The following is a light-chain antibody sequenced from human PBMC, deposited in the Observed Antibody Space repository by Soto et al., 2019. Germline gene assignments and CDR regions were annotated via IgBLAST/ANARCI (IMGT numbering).Light chain of an antibody. CDR2: EVS. Sequence: QSVLTQPASVSGSPGQSITISCTGTSSDVGSYNLVSWYQQHPGKAPKLTIYEVSKRPSGVSNRFSGSKSGNTASLTISGLQAEDEADYYCCSYAGSSTGVFGGGTKVTVL. CDR1: SSDVGSYNL. CDR3: CSYAGSSTGV. J-gene: IGLJ3*02. V-gene: IGLV2-23*02.